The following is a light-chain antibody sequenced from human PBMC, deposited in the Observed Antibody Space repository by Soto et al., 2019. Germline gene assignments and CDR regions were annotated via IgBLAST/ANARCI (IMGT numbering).Light chain of an antibody. J-gene: IGKJ5*01. CDR1: RSLVYSDGDTY. Sequence: DVVMTQSSLSLALTLGQPASISCRSSRSLVYSDGDTYLNWFHQRPGQSPRRLIYKVSNRDSGVPARFSGSGSGTDFALKISRVEAEDVGVYYCMQGTHWPITFGQGTRLEIK. V-gene: IGKV2-30*01. CDR2: KVS. CDR3: MQGTHWPIT.